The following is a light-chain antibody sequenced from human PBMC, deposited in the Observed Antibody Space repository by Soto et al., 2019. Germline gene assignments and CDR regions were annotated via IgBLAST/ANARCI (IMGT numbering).Light chain of an antibody. CDR2: DVS. J-gene: IGLJ1*01. CDR3: SSYTSSSSYV. CDR1: SSDVGGYNY. V-gene: IGLV2-14*01. Sequence: QSVLTQPASVSGSPGQSITISCTGTSSDVGGYNYVSWYQQHPGKAPKLMFYDVSNRPSGVSNRFSGSKSGNTASLTISGLQAEDEADYYCSSYTSSSSYVFGTG.